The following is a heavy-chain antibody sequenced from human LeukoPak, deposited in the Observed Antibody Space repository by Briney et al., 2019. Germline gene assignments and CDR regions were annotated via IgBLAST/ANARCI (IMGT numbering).Heavy chain of an antibody. V-gene: IGHV3-48*01. CDR2: ISSSSSTI. D-gene: IGHD4/OR15-4a*01. CDR1: GFTFSSYS. Sequence: GGSLRLSCAASGFTFSSYSMNWVRQASGKGLEWVSYISSSSSTIYYADSVKGRFTISRDNSKNTLYLQMNSLTAEDTAVYYCAKDAYYNLWGQGTLVTVSS. CDR3: AKDAYYNL. J-gene: IGHJ4*02.